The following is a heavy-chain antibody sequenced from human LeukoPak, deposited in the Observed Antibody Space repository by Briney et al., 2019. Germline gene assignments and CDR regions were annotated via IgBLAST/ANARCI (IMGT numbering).Heavy chain of an antibody. V-gene: IGHV4-59*01. J-gene: IGHJ3*02. CDR1: GGSISSFY. Sequence: SETLSLTCTVSGGSISSFYWSWIRQPPGKGLQWIGYIYYSGNTNYNPSLKSRVTISVDTSKNQFSLKLSSVTAADTAVYYCARSSSWYELGAFDIWGQGTMVTVSS. CDR2: IYYSGNT. CDR3: ARSSSWYELGAFDI. D-gene: IGHD6-13*01.